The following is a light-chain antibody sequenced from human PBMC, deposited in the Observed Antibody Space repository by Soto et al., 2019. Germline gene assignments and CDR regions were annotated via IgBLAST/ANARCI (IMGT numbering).Light chain of an antibody. Sequence: QAVVTQPPSVSAAPGQTVTISCSGSSSNIGNNYVSWYQQLPGTAPKLLIYENNKRPSGIPDRFSGSKSGTSATLGITGLQTGDEADYYCGTWDSSRSAVVFGGGTKLTVL. CDR1: SSNIGNNY. CDR3: GTWDSSRSAVV. V-gene: IGLV1-51*02. CDR2: ENN. J-gene: IGLJ2*01.